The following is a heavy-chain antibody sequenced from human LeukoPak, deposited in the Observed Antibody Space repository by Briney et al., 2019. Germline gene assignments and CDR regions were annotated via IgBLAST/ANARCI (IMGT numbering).Heavy chain of an antibody. Sequence: SETLSLTCAVCGGSFSGYYWSWIRQPPGKGLEWIGEINHSGSTNYNPSLKSRVTISVDTSKNQFSLKLSSVTAADTAVYYCASALSYSSSLSMGDYWGQGTLVTVSS. CDR3: ASALSYSSSLSMGDY. D-gene: IGHD6-13*01. CDR1: GGSFSGYY. CDR2: INHSGST. V-gene: IGHV4-34*01. J-gene: IGHJ4*02.